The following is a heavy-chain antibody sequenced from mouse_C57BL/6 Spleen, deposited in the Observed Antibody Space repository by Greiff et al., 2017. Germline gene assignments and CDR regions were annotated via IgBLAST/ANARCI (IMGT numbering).Heavy chain of an antibody. J-gene: IGHJ4*01. CDR1: GYAFSSSW. Sequence: VQLQQSGPELVKPGASVKISCKASGYAFSSSWLNWVKQRPGKGLEWIGRIYPGDGDTNYNGKFKGKATLTADKTSSTAYMQLSSLTSEDSAFYFCAGSQTIVNTSIYYAMDYWGQGTSVTVSS. D-gene: IGHD2-5*01. CDR2: IYPGDGDT. CDR3: AGSQTIVNTSIYYAMDY. V-gene: IGHV1-82*01.